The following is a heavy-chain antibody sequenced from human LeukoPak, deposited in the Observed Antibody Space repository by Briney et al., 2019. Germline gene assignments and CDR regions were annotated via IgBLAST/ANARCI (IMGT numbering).Heavy chain of an antibody. Sequence: GGSLRLSCTASGFTLGDYGVEWVRRDPGKGEEWVGCIRRKAHDDTPQYAASVQGRFTISRDDSKSAAYLQMNSLKTEDTGVYYCVRAGGYDNWFDSWGQGTLVTVSS. J-gene: IGHJ5*01. D-gene: IGHD5-12*01. CDR3: VRAGGYDNWFDS. V-gene: IGHV3-49*04. CDR2: IRRKAHDDTP. CDR1: GFTLGDYG.